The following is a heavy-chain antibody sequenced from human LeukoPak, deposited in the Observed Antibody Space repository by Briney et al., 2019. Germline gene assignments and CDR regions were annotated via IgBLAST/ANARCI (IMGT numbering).Heavy chain of an antibody. CDR2: IIPMFGTA. J-gene: IGHJ4*02. Sequence: ASVKVSCKASGGTFSSSAISWVRQAPGQGLEWMGGIIPMFGTANYAQKFQGRVTITADESTSTAYMELRSLRSEDTAAYYCATDQPPLISAAGVYWGQGTLGTVSS. D-gene: IGHD6-25*01. CDR3: ATDQPPLISAAGVY. V-gene: IGHV1-69*01. CDR1: GGTFSSSA.